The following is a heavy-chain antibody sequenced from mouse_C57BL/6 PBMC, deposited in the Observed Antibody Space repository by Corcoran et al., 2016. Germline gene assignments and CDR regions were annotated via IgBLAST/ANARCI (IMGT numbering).Heavy chain of an antibody. D-gene: IGHD1-2*01. Sequence: QVQLQQPGAELVKPGASVKLSCKASGYTFTSYWMHWVKQRPGQGLEWIGMIHPNSGSTNYNEKFKSKATLTVDKSSSTAYMQLSSLTSEDSAVYYCAREALLRYYAMDYWGQGTSVTVSS. J-gene: IGHJ4*01. CDR2: IHPNSGST. CDR1: GYTFTSYW. CDR3: AREALLRYYAMDY. V-gene: IGHV1-64*01.